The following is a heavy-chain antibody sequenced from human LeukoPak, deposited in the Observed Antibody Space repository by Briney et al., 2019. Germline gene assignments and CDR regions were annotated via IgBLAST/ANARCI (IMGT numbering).Heavy chain of an antibody. CDR1: GGSFSGYY. CDR2: IKHSGST. V-gene: IGHV4-34*01. D-gene: IGHD3-3*01. J-gene: IGHJ4*02. CDR3: ARGRGERGYDFWSGPVDFDY. Sequence: KPSETLSLTCAVYGGSFSGYYGSWIRQPPGKGLGWIGEIKHSGSTNNNPSRQSRVTITVNTSKHQFSLKLSSVTAADTAVYYCARGRGERGYDFWSGPVDFDYWGQGTLVTVSS.